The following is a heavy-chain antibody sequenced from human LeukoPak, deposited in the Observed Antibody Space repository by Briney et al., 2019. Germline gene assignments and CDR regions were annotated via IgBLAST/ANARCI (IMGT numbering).Heavy chain of an antibody. D-gene: IGHD5-18*01. CDR3: ASGGIQLWSNWFDP. CDR1: GGSISSSNW. V-gene: IGHV4-4*02. Sequence: SETLSLTCAVSGGSISSSNWWSWVRQPPGKGLEWIGEIYHSGSTNYNPSLKSRVTISVDKSKNQFSLKLSSVTAADTAVYYCASGGIQLWSNWFDPWGQGTLVTVSS. CDR2: IYHSGST. J-gene: IGHJ5*02.